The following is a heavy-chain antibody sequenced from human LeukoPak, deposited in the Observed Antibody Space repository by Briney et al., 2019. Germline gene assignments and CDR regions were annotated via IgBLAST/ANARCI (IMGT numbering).Heavy chain of an antibody. V-gene: IGHV3-48*02. CDR1: GFTLSTYS. CDR2: ISSGSSTI. Sequence: TGGSLRLSCAAFGFTLSTYSMNWVRQAPGKGLEWISYISSGSSTIHYADSVKGRFTISRDNAKNSLYLQMNSLRDEDTAVYYCARDYGYSSSFDYWGQGTLVTVSS. CDR3: ARDYGYSSSFDY. J-gene: IGHJ4*02. D-gene: IGHD6-19*01.